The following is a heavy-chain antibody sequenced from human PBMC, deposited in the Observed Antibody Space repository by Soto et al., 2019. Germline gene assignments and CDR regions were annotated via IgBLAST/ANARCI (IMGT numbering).Heavy chain of an antibody. CDR3: AKAIAVAGTFDY. CDR1: GVTFDDYA. CDR2: ISWNSGSI. V-gene: IGHV3-9*01. Sequence: PGGFLRLSCAASGVTFDDYAMHWVRQAPGKGLEWVSGISWNSGSIGYADSVKGRFTISRDNAKNSLYLQMNSLRAEDTALYYCAKAIAVAGTFDYWGQGTLVTVSS. J-gene: IGHJ4*02. D-gene: IGHD6-19*01.